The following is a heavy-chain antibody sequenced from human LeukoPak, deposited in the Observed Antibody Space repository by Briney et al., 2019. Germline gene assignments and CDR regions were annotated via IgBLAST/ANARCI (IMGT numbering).Heavy chain of an antibody. Sequence: SETLSLTCAVYGGSFSGYYWSWIRQPPGKGLEWIGEINHSGSTNYNPSLKRRVTISVDTSKNQFSLKLSSVTAADTAVYYCARGDCSGGSCSADYWGQGTLVTVSS. CDR2: INHSGST. V-gene: IGHV4-34*01. J-gene: IGHJ4*02. D-gene: IGHD2-15*01. CDR1: GGSFSGYY. CDR3: ARGDCSGGSCSADY.